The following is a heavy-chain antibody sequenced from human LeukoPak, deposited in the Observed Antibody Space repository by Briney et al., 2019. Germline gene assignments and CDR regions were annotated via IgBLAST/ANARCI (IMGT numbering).Heavy chain of an antibody. J-gene: IGHJ4*02. CDR1: GYTFTGYY. Sequence: ASVKVSCKASGYTFTGYYMHWVRQAPGQGLEWMGWINPNSGNTGYAQKFQGRVTITRNTSISTAYMELSSLRSEDTAVYYCARSSESGSFDYWGQGTLVTVSS. CDR3: ARSSESGSFDY. D-gene: IGHD5-12*01. CDR2: INPNSGNT. V-gene: IGHV1-8*03.